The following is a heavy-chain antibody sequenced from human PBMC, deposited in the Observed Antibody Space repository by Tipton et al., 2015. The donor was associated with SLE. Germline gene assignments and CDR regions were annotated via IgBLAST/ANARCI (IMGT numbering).Heavy chain of an antibody. V-gene: IGHV4-59*08. CDR3: ARAFLYYYDSSGSRYFDY. Sequence: TLSLTCTVSGGSISSYYWSWIRQPPGKGLEWIGYIYYSGSTYYNPSLKSRVTISVDTSKNQFSLKLSSVTAADTAVYYCARAFLYYYDSSGSRYFDYWGQGTLVTVSS. CDR1: GGSISSYY. D-gene: IGHD3-22*01. J-gene: IGHJ4*02. CDR2: IYYSGST.